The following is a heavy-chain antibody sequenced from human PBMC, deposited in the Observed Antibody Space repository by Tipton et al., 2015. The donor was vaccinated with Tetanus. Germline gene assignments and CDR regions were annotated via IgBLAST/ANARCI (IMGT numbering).Heavy chain of an antibody. Sequence: SLRLSCAASGFTFSDYYMSWIRQAPGKGLEWVSYISSSGSTIYYADSVKGRFTISRDNAKNSLYLQMNSLRAEDTAVYYCARVRSVFVLSGAYDAFDIWGQGTMVTVSS. J-gene: IGHJ3*02. CDR2: ISSSGSTI. CDR1: GFTFSDYY. D-gene: IGHD1-26*01. CDR3: ARVRSVFVLSGAYDAFDI. V-gene: IGHV3-11*01.